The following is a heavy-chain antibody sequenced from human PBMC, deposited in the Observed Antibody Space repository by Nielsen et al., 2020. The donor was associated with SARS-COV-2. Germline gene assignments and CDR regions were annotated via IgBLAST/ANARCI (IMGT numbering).Heavy chain of an antibody. Sequence: GGSLRLSCAASGFTFDDYAMHWVRQAPGKGLEWVSGISWNSGSIGYVDSVKGRFTISRDNAKNSLYLQMNSLRAEDTALYYCAKDIVGGFDYWGQGTLVTVSS. CDR1: GFTFDDYA. V-gene: IGHV3-9*01. CDR3: AKDIVGGFDY. CDR2: ISWNSGSI. D-gene: IGHD1-26*01. J-gene: IGHJ4*02.